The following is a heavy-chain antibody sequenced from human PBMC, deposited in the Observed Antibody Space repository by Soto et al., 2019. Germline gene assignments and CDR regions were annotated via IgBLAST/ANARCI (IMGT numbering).Heavy chain of an antibody. D-gene: IGHD3-10*01. CDR1: GYTFTSYG. J-gene: IGHJ4*02. CDR3: AREMIRGVGSDY. CDR2: ISTYNGNT. V-gene: IGHV1-18*01. Sequence: ASVKVSCKASGYTFTSYGISWVRQAPGQGLEGMGWISTYNGNTKYAQKLQGRVTMTTDTSTSTAYMELRSLRSDDTAVFYCAREMIRGVGSDYWGQGTLVTVSS.